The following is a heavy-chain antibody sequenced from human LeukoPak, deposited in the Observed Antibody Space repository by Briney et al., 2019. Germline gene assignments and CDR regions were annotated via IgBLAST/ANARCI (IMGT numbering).Heavy chain of an antibody. J-gene: IGHJ5*02. Sequence: PSETLSLTCTVSGGSISSSSYYWGWLRQPPGKGLEWLGSIYYSGSTYYNPSLKSRVTISVDTSKNQFSLKLSSVTAADTAVYYCARAPFTTVANPHPNWFDPWGQGTLVTVSS. D-gene: IGHD4-23*01. CDR3: ARAPFTTVANPHPNWFDP. CDR1: GGSISSSSYY. V-gene: IGHV4-39*07. CDR2: IYYSGST.